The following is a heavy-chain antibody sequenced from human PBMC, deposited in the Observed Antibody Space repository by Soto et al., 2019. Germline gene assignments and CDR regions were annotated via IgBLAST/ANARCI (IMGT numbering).Heavy chain of an antibody. Sequence: SQTLSLTCTVSGGSISSGGYYWSWIRQHPGKGLEWIGYIYYSGSTYYNPSLKSRVTISVDTSKNQFSLKLSSVTAADTAVYYCAGLWFGELPAQYYGMDVLGQGNTVTVS. V-gene: IGHV4-31*03. CDR2: IYYSGST. J-gene: IGHJ6*02. CDR3: AGLWFGELPAQYYGMDV. D-gene: IGHD3-10*01. CDR1: GGSISSGGYY.